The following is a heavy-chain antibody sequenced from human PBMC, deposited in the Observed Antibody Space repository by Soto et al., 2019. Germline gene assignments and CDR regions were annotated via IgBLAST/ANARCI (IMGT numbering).Heavy chain of an antibody. CDR2: ISYDGSNK. CDR1: GFTFSSYA. J-gene: IGHJ3*02. CDR3: ARDPDSSGWYGASAFDI. V-gene: IGHV3-30-3*01. D-gene: IGHD6-19*01. Sequence: QVQLVESGGGVVQPGRSLRLSCAASGFTFSSYAMHWVRQAPGKGLEWVAVISYDGSNKYYADSVKGRFTISRDNSKNTLYLQTNSLRAEDTAVYYCARDPDSSGWYGASAFDIWGQGTMVTVSS.